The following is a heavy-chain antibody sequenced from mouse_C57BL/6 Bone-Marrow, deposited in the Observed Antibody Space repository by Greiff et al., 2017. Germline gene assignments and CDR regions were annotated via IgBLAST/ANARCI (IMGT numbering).Heavy chain of an antibody. J-gene: IGHJ2*01. CDR1: GYAFSSYW. Sequence: VQRVESGAELVKPGASVKISCKASGYAFSSYWMNWVKQRPGKGLEWIGQIYPGDGDTNYNGKFKGKATLTADKSSSTAYMKLSSLTSEDSAVYFCARPFHYYGYFDYWGQGTTLTVSS. CDR2: IYPGDGDT. V-gene: IGHV1-80*01. D-gene: IGHD1-2*01. CDR3: ARPFHYYGYFDY.